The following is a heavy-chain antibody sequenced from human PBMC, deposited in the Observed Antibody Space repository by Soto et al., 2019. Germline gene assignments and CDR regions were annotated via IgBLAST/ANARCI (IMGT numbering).Heavy chain of an antibody. J-gene: IGHJ4*02. CDR1: GGSISSSSYY. V-gene: IGHV4-39*01. CDR3: ARLQGYTMVRGVITPPSYYFDY. Sequence: PSETLSLTCTVSGGSISSSSYYWGWIRQPPGKGLEWIGSIYYSGSTYYNPSLKSRVTISVDTSKNQFSLKLSSVTAADTAAYYCARLQGYTMVRGVITPPSYYFDYWGQGTLVTVSS. CDR2: IYYSGST. D-gene: IGHD3-10*01.